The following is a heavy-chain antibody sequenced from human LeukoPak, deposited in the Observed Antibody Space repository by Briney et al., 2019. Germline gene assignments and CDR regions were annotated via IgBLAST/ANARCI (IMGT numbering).Heavy chain of an antibody. J-gene: IGHJ4*02. CDR2: IYATGST. CDR3: ARERGRDGYSD. CDR1: GGSISSYY. D-gene: IGHD5-24*01. Sequence: SETLSLTCTVSGGSISSYYWSWIRQPAGKGLEWIGRIYATGSTKYNPSLGGRVTMSVDMSKNQLSLKLSSVTAADTAVYYCARERGRDGYSDWGQGTLVTVSS. V-gene: IGHV4-4*07.